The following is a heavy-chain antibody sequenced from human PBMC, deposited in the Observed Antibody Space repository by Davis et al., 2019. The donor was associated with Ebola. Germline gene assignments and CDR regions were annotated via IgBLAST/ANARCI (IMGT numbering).Heavy chain of an antibody. CDR2: IKSKTDGGTT. V-gene: IGHV3-15*01. CDR1: GFTFSNAW. Sequence: PGGSLRLSCVASGFTFSNAWISWVRQAPGKGLEWVGRIKSKTDGGTTDYAAPVKGRFTISRDDSKNTLYLQMNSLKTEDTAVYYCTTEIRAVVYSDYWGQGTLVTVSS. D-gene: IGHD4-23*01. CDR3: TTEIRAVVYSDY. J-gene: IGHJ4*02.